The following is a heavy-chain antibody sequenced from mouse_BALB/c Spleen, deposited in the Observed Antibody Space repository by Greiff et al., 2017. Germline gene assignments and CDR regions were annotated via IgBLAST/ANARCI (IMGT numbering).Heavy chain of an antibody. CDR2: IWAGGST. J-gene: IGHJ3*01. CDR1: GFSLTSYC. Sequence: QVQLQESGPGLVAPSQTLSITCTASGFSLTSYCVHWVRQPPGQGLEWLGVIWAGGSTNYNSALMSRLSISKDNSNRQVFLKMNSLQTDDTAMYYCARDSDDGTQAWFAYWGQGTLVTVSA. CDR3: ARDSDDGTQAWFAY. V-gene: IGHV2-9*02. D-gene: IGHD2-12*01.